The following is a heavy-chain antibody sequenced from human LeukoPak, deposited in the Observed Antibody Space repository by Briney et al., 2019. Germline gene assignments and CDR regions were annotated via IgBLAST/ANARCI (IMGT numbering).Heavy chain of an antibody. CDR2: INPKSGGT. Sequence: XXASXYTFXGXYMHWVRQAPGQGSEGMGWINPKSGGTKYEQKFQGRVNINRDTSKSTDYMELRRLRSDDTAVYYCARASSSWPYYFYYWGQGTLVTVSS. J-gene: IGHJ4*02. CDR3: ARASSSWPYYFYY. D-gene: IGHD6-13*01. CDR1: XYTFXGXY. V-gene: IGHV1-2*02.